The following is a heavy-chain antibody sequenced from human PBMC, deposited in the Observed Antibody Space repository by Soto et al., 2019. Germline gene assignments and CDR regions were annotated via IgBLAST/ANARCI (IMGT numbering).Heavy chain of an antibody. CDR2: INHSGST. J-gene: IGHJ6*04. V-gene: IGHV4-34*01. D-gene: IGHD4-17*01. CDR1: GGSFSGYY. Sequence: SETLSLTCAVYGGSFSGYYWSWIRQPPGKGLEWIGEINHSGSTNYNPSLKSRVTISVDTSKNQFSLKLSSVTAADTAVYYCARGVTTVTRRWVRMDVWGKGTTVTVSS. CDR3: ARGVTTVTRRWVRMDV.